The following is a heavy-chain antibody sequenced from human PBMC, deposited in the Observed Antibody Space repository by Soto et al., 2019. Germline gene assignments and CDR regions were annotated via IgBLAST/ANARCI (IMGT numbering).Heavy chain of an antibody. CDR1: GFTFDDYA. CDR2: ISWNSGSI. V-gene: IGHV3-9*01. D-gene: IGHD3-22*01. Sequence: PGGSLRLSCAASGFTFDDYAMHWARQAPGKGLEWVSGISWNSGSIGYADSVKGRFTISRDNAKNSLYLQMNSLRAEDTALYYCAKDITYDSSGRSYGMDVWGQGTTVTVSS. CDR3: AKDITYDSSGRSYGMDV. J-gene: IGHJ6*02.